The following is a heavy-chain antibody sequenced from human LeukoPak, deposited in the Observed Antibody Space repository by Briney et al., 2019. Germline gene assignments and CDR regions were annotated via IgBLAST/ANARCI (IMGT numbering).Heavy chain of an antibody. CDR2: ISSSGSTI. Sequence: GGSLRLSCAASGFTFSDYYMSWIRQAPGKGLEWVSYISSSGSTIYYAGSVKGRFTISRDNAKNSLYLQMNSLRAEDTAVYYCARDISGYSYALVPWGQGTLVTVSS. J-gene: IGHJ5*02. CDR1: GFTFSDYY. CDR3: ARDISGYSYALVP. V-gene: IGHV3-11*01. D-gene: IGHD5-18*01.